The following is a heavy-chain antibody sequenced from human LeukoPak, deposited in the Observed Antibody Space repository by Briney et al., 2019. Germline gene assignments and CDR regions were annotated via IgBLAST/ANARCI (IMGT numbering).Heavy chain of an antibody. V-gene: IGHV4-59*01. CDR3: ARDNRYGYYYDSSGYYLDWFDP. Sequence: PETLSLTCTVSGGSISSYYWSWIRQPPGKGLEWIGYIYYSGSTNYNPSLKSRVTISVDTSKNQFSLKLSSVTAADTAVYYCARDNRYGYYYDSSGYYLDWFDPWGQGTLVTVSS. CDR1: GGSISSYY. D-gene: IGHD3-22*01. CDR2: IYYSGST. J-gene: IGHJ5*02.